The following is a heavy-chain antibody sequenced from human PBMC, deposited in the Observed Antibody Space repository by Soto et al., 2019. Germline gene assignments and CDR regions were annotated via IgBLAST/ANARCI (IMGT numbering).Heavy chain of an antibody. CDR2: IYWDDDK. Sequence: SGPTLVNPTQTLTLTCTFSGFSLSTSGVGVGWNRQPPGKALEWLALIYWDDDKRYSPSLKSRLTITKDNSKNQVVLTMTNMYPLDTATYFCARSSGYTPRFDFWGQGALVTVSS. J-gene: IGHJ4*02. V-gene: IGHV2-5*02. D-gene: IGHD3-22*01. CDR3: ARSSGYTPRFDF. CDR1: GFSLSTSGVG.